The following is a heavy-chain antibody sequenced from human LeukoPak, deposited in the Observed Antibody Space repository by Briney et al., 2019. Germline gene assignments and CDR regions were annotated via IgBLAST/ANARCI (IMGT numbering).Heavy chain of an antibody. CDR1: GGTFSSYA. J-gene: IGHJ1*01. D-gene: IGHD3-22*01. V-gene: IGHV1-69*05. CDR2: IIPIFGTA. CDR3: ARDSHYYDSSGYWFEH. Sequence: SVKVSSKASGGTFSSYAISWVRQAPGQGLEWMGRIIPIFGTANYAQKFQGRVTITTDESTSTAYMELSSLRSEDTAVYYCARDSHYYDSSGYWFEHWGQGTLVTVSS.